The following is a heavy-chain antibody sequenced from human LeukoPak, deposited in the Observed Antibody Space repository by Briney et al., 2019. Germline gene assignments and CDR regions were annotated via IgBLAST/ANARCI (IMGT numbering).Heavy chain of an antibody. D-gene: IGHD6-19*01. Sequence: GGSLRLSCAASGFRFEDFAMFWVRQVSGKGLEWVSFISWSGAQLGYADFVEGRFTISRDNAKNSLYLELSGLRPEDTAMYFCAKAIAAVAGYDAFDIWGQVIMVTVSS. CDR3: AKAIAAVAGYDAFDI. CDR1: GFRFEDFA. CDR2: ISWSGAQL. V-gene: IGHV3-9*01. J-gene: IGHJ3*02.